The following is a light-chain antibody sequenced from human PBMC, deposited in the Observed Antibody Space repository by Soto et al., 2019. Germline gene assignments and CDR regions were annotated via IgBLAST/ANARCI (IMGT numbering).Light chain of an antibody. CDR1: QSVSSN. V-gene: IGKV3-15*01. J-gene: IGKJ4*01. Sequence: EIVMTQSPATLSVSPGERATLSCRASQSVSSNLAWYHQKPGQHPKLLIYVASTRATGIPARFSGSGSGTEFTLTISSLQSEDVAVYYCQQYNVWPLTFGGGTKVEFK. CDR3: QQYNVWPLT. CDR2: VAS.